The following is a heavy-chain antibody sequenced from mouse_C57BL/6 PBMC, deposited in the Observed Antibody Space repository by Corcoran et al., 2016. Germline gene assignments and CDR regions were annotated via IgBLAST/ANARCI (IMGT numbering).Heavy chain of an antibody. V-gene: IGHV9-3*01. Sequence: QIQLVQSGPELKKPGETVKISCKASGYTFTTSGMSWVKQAPGKGLKWMGWINTYSGVPTYADDFTGPFSFSLETSASTAYLQINNLKNEDTATYFWASYYDYDEGLAYWGQGTLV. CDR2: INTYSGVP. CDR1: GYTFTTSG. J-gene: IGHJ3*01. CDR3: ASYYDYDEGLAY. D-gene: IGHD2-4*01.